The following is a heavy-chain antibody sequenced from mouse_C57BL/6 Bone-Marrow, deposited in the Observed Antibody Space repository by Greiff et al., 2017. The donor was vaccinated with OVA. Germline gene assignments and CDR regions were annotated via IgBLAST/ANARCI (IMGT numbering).Heavy chain of an antibody. Sequence: QVQLQQSGPELVKPGASVKISCKASGYAFSSSWMNWVKQRPGKGLEWIGRIYPGDGDTNYNGKFKGKATLTADKSSSTAYMQLSSLTSEDSAVYFCARPDGYYPYWYFDVWGTGTTVTVSS. V-gene: IGHV1-82*01. CDR1: GYAFSSSW. CDR2: IYPGDGDT. D-gene: IGHD2-3*01. J-gene: IGHJ1*03. CDR3: ARPDGYYPYWYFDV.